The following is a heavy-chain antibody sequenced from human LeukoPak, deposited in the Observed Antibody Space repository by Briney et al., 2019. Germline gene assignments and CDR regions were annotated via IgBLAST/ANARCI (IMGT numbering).Heavy chain of an antibody. CDR1: GLTFSSYV. D-gene: IGHD6-6*01. CDR3: ARGLPGHTSSMGY. Sequence: GGSLRLSCAASGLTFSSYVMHWVRQAPGKGLEWLGVISYDGSKKHYADSVKGRFTISRDNSKNTLYLQMNSLRAEDTAVYYCARGLPGHTSSMGYWGQGILVTVSS. J-gene: IGHJ4*02. CDR2: ISYDGSKK. V-gene: IGHV3-30*04.